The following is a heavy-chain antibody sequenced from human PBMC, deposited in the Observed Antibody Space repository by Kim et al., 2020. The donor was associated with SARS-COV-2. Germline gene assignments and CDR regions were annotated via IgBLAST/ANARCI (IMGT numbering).Heavy chain of an antibody. CDR1: GFTFSDYY. D-gene: IGHD6-13*01. CDR3: ARERGFTAAAPRNWFDP. CDR2: ISSSGSTI. J-gene: IGHJ5*02. V-gene: IGHV3-11*04. Sequence: GGSLRLSCAASGFTFSDYYMSWIRQAPGKGLEWVSYISSSGSTIYYADSVKGRFTISRDNAKNSLYLQMNSLRAEDTAVYYCARERGFTAAAPRNWFDPWGQGTLVTVSS.